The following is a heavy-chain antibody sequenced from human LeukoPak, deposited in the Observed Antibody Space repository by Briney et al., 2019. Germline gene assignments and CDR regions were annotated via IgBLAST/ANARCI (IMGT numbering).Heavy chain of an antibody. CDR2: ISHDGSNK. CDR3: ARLGYCSGGSCYAPGQ. CDR1: GFTFSSYS. D-gene: IGHD2-15*01. Sequence: GGSLRLSCAASGFTFSSYSMNWVRQAPGKGLEWVAFISHDGSNKNYADSVTGRFTISRDNSKKTLDLQMNGLRDEDTAVYYCARLGYCSGGSCYAPGQWGQGTLVTVSS. J-gene: IGHJ4*02. V-gene: IGHV3-30*03.